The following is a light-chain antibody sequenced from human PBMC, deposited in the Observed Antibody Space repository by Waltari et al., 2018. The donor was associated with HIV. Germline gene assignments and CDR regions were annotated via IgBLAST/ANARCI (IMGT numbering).Light chain of an antibody. V-gene: IGLV1-47*01. CDR3: AAWGNSLSLL. CDR1: RPNIGKHS. Sequence: QSVLTHPPSASAAPGQRVTISSSGSRPNIGKHSVHWYKQLRGTAPTLPLNSNNPRPSGVSDRFTASKSGTSASLAISGLRSEDEADYYCAAWGNSLSLLFGGGTKLTVL. J-gene: IGLJ2*01. CDR2: SNN.